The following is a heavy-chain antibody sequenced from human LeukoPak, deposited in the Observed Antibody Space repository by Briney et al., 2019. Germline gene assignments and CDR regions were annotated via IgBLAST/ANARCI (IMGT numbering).Heavy chain of an antibody. CDR3: ARGRSITILRGVAISDGFDI. CDR2: IATSSDYI. CDR1: GFTFITYS. D-gene: IGHD3-10*01. J-gene: IGHJ3*02. Sequence: PGGSLRLSCAASGFTFITYSMNWVRQAPGKGLEWVSSIATSSDYIYYAGSLKGRFTISRDNAKNSLYLHMNSLRPDDTAVYYCARGRSITILRGVAISDGFDIWGQGTKVTVS. V-gene: IGHV3-21*06.